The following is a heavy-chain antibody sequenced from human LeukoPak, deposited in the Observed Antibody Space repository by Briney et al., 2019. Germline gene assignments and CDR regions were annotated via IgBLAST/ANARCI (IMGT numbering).Heavy chain of an antibody. CDR1: GFTFSSYG. V-gene: IGHV3-30*02. J-gene: IGHJ4*02. CDR3: ANRPPNYYDSSGYLWY. Sequence: GGSLRLSCAASGFTFSSYGMHWVRQAPGKGLEWVAFIRYDGSNKYYADSVKGRFTISRDNSKNTLYLQMNSLRAEDTAVYYCANRPPNYYDSSGYLWYWGQGTLVTVSS. CDR2: IRYDGSNK. D-gene: IGHD3-22*01.